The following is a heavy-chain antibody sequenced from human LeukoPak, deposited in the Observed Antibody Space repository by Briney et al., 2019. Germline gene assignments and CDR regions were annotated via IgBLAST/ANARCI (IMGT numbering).Heavy chain of an antibody. CDR1: GFTFSSYA. J-gene: IGHJ4*02. CDR3: ARVGTGRSREEREFSLSTMAPFDY. CDR2: IYYSGST. D-gene: IGHD3-10*01. V-gene: IGHV4-31*02. Sequence: LRLSCAASGFTFSSYAMSWVRQHPGKGLEWIGYIYYSGSTYYNPSLKSRVTISVDTSKNQFSLKLSSVTAADTAVYYCARVGTGRSREEREFSLSTMAPFDYWGQGTLVTVSS.